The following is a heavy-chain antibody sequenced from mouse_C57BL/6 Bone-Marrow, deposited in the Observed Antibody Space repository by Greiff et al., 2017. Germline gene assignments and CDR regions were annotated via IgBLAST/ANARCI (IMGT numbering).Heavy chain of an antibody. CDR1: GFTFTDYC. CDR2: IRNKANGYTT. CDR3: ARDKGYYAMDY. D-gene: IGHD3-3*01. V-gene: IGHV7-3*01. J-gene: IGHJ4*01. Sequence: EVHVVESGGGLVQPGGSLSLSCAASGFTFTDYCMSWVRQPPGKALEWLGFIRNKANGYTTEYSASVKGRFTISRDNSQSILYLQMNALRDDEATTYCSARDKGYYAMDYWGQGTSVTVSS.